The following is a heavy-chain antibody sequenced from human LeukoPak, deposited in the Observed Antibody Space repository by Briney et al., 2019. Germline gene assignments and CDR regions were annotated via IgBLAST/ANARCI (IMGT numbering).Heavy chain of an antibody. CDR1: GGSISSGGYY. CDR3: ARERGVYCSSTSCYFFDY. V-gene: IGHV4-30-2*01. J-gene: IGHJ4*02. D-gene: IGHD2-2*01. Sequence: SQTLSLTCTVSGGSISSGGYYWSWIRQPPGKGLEWIGEINHSGSTNYNPSLKSRVTISVDTSKNQFSLKLSSVTAADTAVYYCARERGVYCSSTSCYFFDYWGQGTLVTVSS. CDR2: INHSGST.